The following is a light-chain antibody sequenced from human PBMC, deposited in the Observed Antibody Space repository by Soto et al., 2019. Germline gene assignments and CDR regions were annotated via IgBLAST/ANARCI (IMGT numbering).Light chain of an antibody. J-gene: IGLJ2*01. CDR3: SSYTSSSNRV. Sequence: QSALTQPASVSGSPGQSITISCTGTSSDIGGYNYVSWYQQHPGTAPKLMIYEVSNRPSGVSNRFSGSKSGNTASLTISGLQADDEADYYCSSYTSSSNRVFGGGTKLTVL. CDR1: SSDIGGYNY. V-gene: IGLV2-14*01. CDR2: EVS.